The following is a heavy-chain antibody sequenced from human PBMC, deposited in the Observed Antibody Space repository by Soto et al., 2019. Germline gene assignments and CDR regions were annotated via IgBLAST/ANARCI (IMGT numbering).Heavy chain of an antibody. J-gene: IGHJ3*02. Sequence: GGSLRLSCAASGFTFSSYSMNWVRQAPGKGLEWVSSISSISSYIYYADSVKGRFTISRDNAKNSLYLQMNSLRAEDTAVYYCARDELPAGTNSAFDIWGQGTMVTVSS. V-gene: IGHV3-21*01. CDR2: ISSISSYI. CDR1: GFTFSSYS. CDR3: ARDELPAGTNSAFDI. D-gene: IGHD3-10*01.